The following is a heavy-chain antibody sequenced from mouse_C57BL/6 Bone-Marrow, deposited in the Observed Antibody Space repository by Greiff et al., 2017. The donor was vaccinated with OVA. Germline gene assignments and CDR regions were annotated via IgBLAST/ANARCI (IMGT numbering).Heavy chain of an antibody. Sequence: VQLQQSGAELVRPGASVKLSCTASGFNIKDYYMHWVKQRPEQGLEWIGRIDPEDGDTEYAPKFQGKATMTADTSSNTAYLQLSSLTSEDTAVYYCTLYYGNSYYAMDYWGQGTSVTVSS. CDR3: TLYYGNSYYAMDY. CDR2: IDPEDGDT. CDR1: GFNIKDYY. D-gene: IGHD2-1*01. V-gene: IGHV14-1*01. J-gene: IGHJ4*01.